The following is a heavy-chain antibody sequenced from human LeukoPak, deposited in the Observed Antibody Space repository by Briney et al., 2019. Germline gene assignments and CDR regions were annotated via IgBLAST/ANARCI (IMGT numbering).Heavy chain of an antibody. Sequence: SVKVSCKASGYTFTSYAISWVRQAPGQGLEWMGGIIPIFGTANYAQKFQGRVTITADKSTSTAYMELSSLRSEDTAVYYCARVGDIVATMGSYYYYYMDVWGKGTTVTVSS. J-gene: IGHJ6*03. CDR2: IIPIFGTA. CDR3: ARVGDIVATMGSYYYYYMDV. D-gene: IGHD5-12*01. CDR1: GYTFTSYA. V-gene: IGHV1-69*06.